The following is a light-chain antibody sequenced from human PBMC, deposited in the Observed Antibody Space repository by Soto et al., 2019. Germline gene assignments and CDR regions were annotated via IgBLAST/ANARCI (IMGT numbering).Light chain of an antibody. Sequence: EIVLTQSPGTTSLSPGDRATLSCRASQNVYNNLLAWYKQRPGQAPRLPIYDAEERATGIPDRFSGSGSGTDFTLTISRLEPEDFAVYYCQQYGDSSLTFGGGTKVDIK. CDR3: QQYGDSSLT. CDR1: QNVYNNL. CDR2: DAE. V-gene: IGKV3-20*01. J-gene: IGKJ4*01.